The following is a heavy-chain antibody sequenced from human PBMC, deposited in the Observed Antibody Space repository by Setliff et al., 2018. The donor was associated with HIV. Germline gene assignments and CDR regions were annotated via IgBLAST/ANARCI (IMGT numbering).Heavy chain of an antibody. J-gene: IGHJ6*03. CDR2: IYYTGDT. Sequence: SETLSLTCTVSGGSISSSTSYCGWFRQSPGNGLEWMGTIYYTGDTFNNPSLTSRVTMTVNTSKSTFSRKLQSVTAADTAIYYCARHTAVNVSPSGLGYYYIDVWAKGTSVTVSS. CDR3: ARHTAVNVSPSGLGYYYIDV. V-gene: IGHV4-39*01. D-gene: IGHD3-9*01. CDR1: GGSISSSTSY.